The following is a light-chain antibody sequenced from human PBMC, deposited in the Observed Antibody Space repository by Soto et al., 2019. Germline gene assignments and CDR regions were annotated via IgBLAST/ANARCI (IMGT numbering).Light chain of an antibody. J-gene: IGKJ3*01. CDR2: GAS. CDR1: QSIATG. CDR3: HQYNSWPRGT. Sequence: DIVLTQSPGTLSLSPGERASLSCRASQSIATGLAWYQQKPGQTPRLLIYGASSRAAGVPDRFSGSGSGTDFTLTISRLEPEDSAVYYCHQYNSWPRGTFGPGTKVEIK. V-gene: IGKV3-20*01.